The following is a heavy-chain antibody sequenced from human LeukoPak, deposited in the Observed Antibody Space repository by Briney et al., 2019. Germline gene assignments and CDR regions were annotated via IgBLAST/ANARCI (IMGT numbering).Heavy chain of an antibody. Sequence: GGSLRLSCAASGFTFDDYAMHWVRQAPGKGQEWVSGISWNSGRIDYADSVKGRFTISRDNAKKSLYLQMNSLRAEDMALYYCAKSSPGYSSGWLQHWGQGTLVTVSS. V-gene: IGHV3-9*03. D-gene: IGHD6-19*01. J-gene: IGHJ1*01. CDR2: ISWNSGRI. CDR1: GFTFDDYA. CDR3: AKSSPGYSSGWLQH.